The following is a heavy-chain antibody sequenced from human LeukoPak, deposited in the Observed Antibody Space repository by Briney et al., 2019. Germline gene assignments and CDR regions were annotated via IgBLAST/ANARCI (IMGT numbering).Heavy chain of an antibody. V-gene: IGHV1-2*02. D-gene: IGHD3-3*01. Sequence: ASVKVSCKASGYTFTGYYMHWVRQARGQGLEWMGWINPNSGGTNYAQKFQGRVTMTRDTSISTAYMELSRLRSDDTAVYYCARQDLEWFIWFDPWGQGTLVTVSS. CDR1: GYTFTGYY. CDR3: ARQDLEWFIWFDP. J-gene: IGHJ5*02. CDR2: INPNSGGT.